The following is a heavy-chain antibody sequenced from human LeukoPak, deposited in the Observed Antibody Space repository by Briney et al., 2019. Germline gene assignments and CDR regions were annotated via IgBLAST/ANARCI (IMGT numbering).Heavy chain of an antibody. CDR3: AKDPKGYCSSTSCYAPWFDP. V-gene: IGHV3-30*02. CDR2: IRYDGSNK. Sequence: GGSLRLSCAASGFTFSSYAMHWVRQAPGKGLEWVAFIRYDGSNKYYADSVKGRFTISRDNSKNTLYLQMNSLRAEDTAVYYCAKDPKGYCSSTSCYAPWFDPWGQGTLVTVSS. J-gene: IGHJ5*02. CDR1: GFTFSSYA. D-gene: IGHD2-2*01.